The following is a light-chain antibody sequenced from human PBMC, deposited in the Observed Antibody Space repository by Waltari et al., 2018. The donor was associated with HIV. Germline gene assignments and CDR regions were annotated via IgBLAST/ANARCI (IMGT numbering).Light chain of an antibody. J-gene: IGKJ5*01. CDR2: GAS. V-gene: IGKV3-15*01. CDR3: KQYYKWPLT. Sequence: EIVMIQSPGTLSVSPGERATLSCRASESVNSNLAWYQQKPGQAPRLLIFGASTRATGIAARFSGSASGTEFTLTISRLQSEDFAVYYCKQYYKWPLTFGQGTRLEIK. CDR1: ESVNSN.